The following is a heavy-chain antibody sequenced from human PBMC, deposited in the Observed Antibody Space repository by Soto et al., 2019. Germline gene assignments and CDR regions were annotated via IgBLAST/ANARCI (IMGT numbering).Heavy chain of an antibody. CDR1: GFTFSSYA. D-gene: IGHD1-26*01. CDR2: ISYDGSNK. J-gene: IGHJ4*02. V-gene: IGHV3-30-3*01. CDR3: ARTIVGALEDY. Sequence: QVQLVESGGGVVQPGRSLRLSCAASGFTFSSYAMHWVRPAPGKGLEWVAVISYDGSNKYYADSVKGRFTISRDNSKNTLYLQMNSLRAEDTAVYYCARTIVGALEDYWGQGTLVTVSS.